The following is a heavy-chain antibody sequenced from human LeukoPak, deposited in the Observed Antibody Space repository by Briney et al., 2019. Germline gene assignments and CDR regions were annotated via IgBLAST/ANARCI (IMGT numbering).Heavy chain of an antibody. Sequence: GGSLRLSCAASGFNFSNAWMSWVRQAPGKGLEWVVQIKSKTDGGTTDDAAPVKGRFTTSRDDTKKTLYLQMNSLKTEDTAVYYCSTDPNSGYDALTASYTGVFWGQGTLVTVSS. V-gene: IGHV3-15*01. J-gene: IGHJ4*02. D-gene: IGHD3-9*01. CDR1: GFNFSNAW. CDR2: IKSKTDGGTT. CDR3: STDPNSGYDALTASYTGVF.